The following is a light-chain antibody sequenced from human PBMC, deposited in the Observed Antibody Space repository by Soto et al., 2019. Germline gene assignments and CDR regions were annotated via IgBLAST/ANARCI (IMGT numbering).Light chain of an antibody. CDR2: GAS. Sequence: EIVLTQSPGTLSLSPGARVPLSWRAGPSVSSNLAWYPQNPGQAPRLLIFGASTRATGIPARFSGSGSGTKFTLTISSLQSEDVAVYYCQHYNNWLWTFGQGTKVDI. J-gene: IGKJ1*01. CDR1: PSVSSN. CDR3: QHYNNWLWT. V-gene: IGKV3-15*01.